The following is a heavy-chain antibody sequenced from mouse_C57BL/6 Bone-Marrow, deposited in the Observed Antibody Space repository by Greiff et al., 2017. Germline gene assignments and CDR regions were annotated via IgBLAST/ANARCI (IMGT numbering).Heavy chain of an antibody. Sequence: VQLQQSGPGLVQPSQSLSITCTVSGFSLTSYGVHWVRPSPGKGLEWLGVIWSGGSTDYNAAFISRLSISKDNSKSQVFFKMNSLQADDTAIYYCARNSWAWFAYWGQGTLVTVSA. J-gene: IGHJ3*01. V-gene: IGHV2-2*01. CDR2: IWSGGST. CDR3: ARNSWAWFAY. CDR1: GFSLTSYG. D-gene: IGHD4-1*01.